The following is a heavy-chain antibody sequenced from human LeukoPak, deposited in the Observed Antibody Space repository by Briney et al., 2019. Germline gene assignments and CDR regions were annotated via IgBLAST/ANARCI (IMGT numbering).Heavy chain of an antibody. J-gene: IGHJ1*01. D-gene: IGHD4-17*01. CDR2: IKQDGSEK. CDR1: GFTFNSYW. Sequence: GGSLRLSCAASGFTFNSYWMSWVRQAPGKGLEWVANIKQDGSEKYYVDSVKGRFTISRDNAKNSLYLQMNSLRAEDMALYYCAKDKGHAVTTTYFQHWGQGTLVTVSS. CDR3: AKDKGHAVTTTYFQH. V-gene: IGHV3-7*03.